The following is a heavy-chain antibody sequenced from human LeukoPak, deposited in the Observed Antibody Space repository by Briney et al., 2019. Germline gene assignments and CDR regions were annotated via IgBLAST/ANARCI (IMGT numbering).Heavy chain of an antibody. V-gene: IGHV1-2*02. CDR2: INPNSGAT. CDR1: GYSFMGYY. Sequence: GASVKVSCKASGYSFMGYYIHWVRQAPGQGLEWMNWINPNSGATNNAQKFQARVTVSRDTSVSTAYMEVSKLRSDDTAVYFCARSGITTIPNFDYWGQGTPVTVPS. CDR3: ARSGITTIPNFDY. D-gene: IGHD5-12*01. J-gene: IGHJ4*02.